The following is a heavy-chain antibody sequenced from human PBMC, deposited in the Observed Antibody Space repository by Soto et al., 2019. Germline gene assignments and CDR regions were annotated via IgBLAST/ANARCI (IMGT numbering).Heavy chain of an antibody. CDR1: GYTFTSYY. D-gene: IGHD2-21*01. Sequence: ASVKVSCKASGYTFTSYYMHWVRQAPGQGLEWMGIINPSGGSTSYAQKFQGRVTMTRDTSTSTVYMELSSLRSEDTAVYYCAYCCGSDGGDVSRYSMAFDYWGQGTLVTVSS. V-gene: IGHV1-46*03. CDR2: INPSGGST. CDR3: AYCCGSDGGDVSRYSMAFDY. J-gene: IGHJ4*02.